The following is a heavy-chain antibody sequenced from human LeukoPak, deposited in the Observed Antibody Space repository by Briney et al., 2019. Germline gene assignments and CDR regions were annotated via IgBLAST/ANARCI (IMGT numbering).Heavy chain of an antibody. V-gene: IGHV4-4*07. CDR3: ARGSRSSWENDAFDI. CDR1: GGSLSSFY. D-gene: IGHD6-13*01. J-gene: IGHJ3*02. CDR2: KYSSGST. Sequence: SETLSLTCTVSGGSLSSFYWNWLRQAAGKGLEWIGRKYSSGSTNYNSSLKSRLTMSVDTSKNLFSLKLSSMTAADTAVYYCARGSRSSWENDAFDIWGQGTMVTVSS.